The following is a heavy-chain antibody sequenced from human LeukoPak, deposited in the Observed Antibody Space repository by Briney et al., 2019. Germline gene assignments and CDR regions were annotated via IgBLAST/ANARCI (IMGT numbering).Heavy chain of an antibody. CDR2: VNWNGRST. Sequence: PGGSLRLSCAASGFTFDDYGMTWVRQAPGKGLEWVSGVNWNGRSTGYADSVKGRFTISRDNAKNSLYLQMNSLKTEDTAVYYCTTRGYSGSYYDYWGQGTLVTVSS. CDR1: GFTFDDYG. D-gene: IGHD1-26*01. V-gene: IGHV3-20*04. CDR3: TTRGYSGSYYDY. J-gene: IGHJ4*02.